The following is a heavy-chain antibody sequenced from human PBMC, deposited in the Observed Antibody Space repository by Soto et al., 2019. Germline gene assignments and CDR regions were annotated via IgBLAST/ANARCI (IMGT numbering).Heavy chain of an antibody. Sequence: QVHLVQSGAEVKKPGASVKVSCKASGYTFTSYGITWVRQAPGQGLEWMGWISAHNGNTDYAQKLQGRVIVTRDTSTSTAYMELRSLTSEDTAVYYCARGDATKIVVTTYYAMDVWGQGTTVSVSS. J-gene: IGHJ6*02. CDR3: ARGDATKIVVTTYYAMDV. V-gene: IGHV1-18*01. D-gene: IGHD3-22*01. CDR2: ISAHNGNT. CDR1: GYTFTSYG.